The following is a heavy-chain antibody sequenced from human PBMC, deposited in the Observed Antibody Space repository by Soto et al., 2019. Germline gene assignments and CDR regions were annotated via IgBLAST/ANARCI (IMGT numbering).Heavy chain of an antibody. CDR2: IYYSGST. V-gene: IGHV4-31*03. J-gene: IGHJ6*02. Sequence: QVQLQESGPGLVKPSQTLSLTCTVSGGSISSGGYYWSWIRQHPGKGLEWIGYIYYSGSTYYNPSLKSRVTIAVDTSKNQFSLKLSSVTAADTAVYYCARDYLQPPLGYYYGMDVWGQGTTVTVSS. CDR1: GGSISSGGYY. CDR3: ARDYLQPPLGYYYGMDV. D-gene: IGHD2-2*01.